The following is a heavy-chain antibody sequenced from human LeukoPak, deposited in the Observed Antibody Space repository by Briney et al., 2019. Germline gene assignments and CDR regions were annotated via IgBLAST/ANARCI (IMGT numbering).Heavy chain of an antibody. CDR1: GFTVSSNY. V-gene: IGHV3-53*01. CDR2: IYSGGST. CDR3: ARAMTTVDGEYYYYGMDV. Sequence: GGSLRLSCAASGFTVSSNYMSWVRQAPGKGLEWVSVIYSGGSTYYADSVKGRFTTSRDNSKNTVYLQMNSLRAEDTAVYYCARAMTTVDGEYYYYGMDVWGQGTTVTVSS. J-gene: IGHJ6*02. D-gene: IGHD4-23*01.